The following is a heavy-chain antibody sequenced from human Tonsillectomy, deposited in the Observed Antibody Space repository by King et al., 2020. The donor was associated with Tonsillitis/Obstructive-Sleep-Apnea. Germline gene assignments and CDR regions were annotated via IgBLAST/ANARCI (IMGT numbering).Heavy chain of an antibody. CDR3: ARARRGSPDAFDI. D-gene: IGHD3-16*01. CDR2: INSGGIT. V-gene: IGHV3-53*01. J-gene: IGHJ3*02. Sequence: VQLVESGGGLIQPGGSLRLSCAASGFTVSSNYMSWVRQAPGKGLEWVSVINSGGITYYADSVKGRFTIFRDNSKNTLYPQMNNLRAEDTAVYYCARARRGSPDAFDIWGKGKMGTVSS. CDR1: GFTVSSNY.